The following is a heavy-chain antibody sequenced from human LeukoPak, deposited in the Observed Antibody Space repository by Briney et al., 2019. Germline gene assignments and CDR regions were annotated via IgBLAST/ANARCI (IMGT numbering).Heavy chain of an antibody. CDR2: IKQDGSEK. V-gene: IGHV3-7*01. CDR3: ARFRGGYNY. Sequence: GGSLRLSCAASGFTFSSYSMNWVRQAPGKGLEWVANIKQDGSEKYYADSVKGRFTISRDNAKNSLFLQMNSLRAEDTALYYCARFRGGYNYWGQGTLVTVSS. CDR1: GFTFSSYS. J-gene: IGHJ4*02. D-gene: IGHD3-3*01.